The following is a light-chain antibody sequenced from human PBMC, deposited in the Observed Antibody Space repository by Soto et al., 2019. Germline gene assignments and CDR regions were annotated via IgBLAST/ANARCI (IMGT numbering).Light chain of an antibody. CDR3: QQYDDRPIT. CDR2: DAS. Sequence: DIQMTQSPSSLSASVGDRVTITCQASQNINNYLNWYQQKPGRAPKLLIYDASNLEAGVPSRFRGSGSGTDFTLTISSLQPEDIATYFCQQYDDRPITFGQGTRLEIK. V-gene: IGKV1-33*01. CDR1: QNINNY. J-gene: IGKJ5*01.